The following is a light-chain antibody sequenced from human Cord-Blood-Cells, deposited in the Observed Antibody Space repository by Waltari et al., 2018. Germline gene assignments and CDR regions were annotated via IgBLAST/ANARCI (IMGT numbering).Light chain of an antibody. CDR1: QGISSY. CDR2: AAS. Sequence: DIQMTQSTSSLSASVGDRVTITCRASQGISSYLNWYQQKPGKAPKLLIYAASSLQSGVPSRFSGSGSGTDFTLTISSLQPEDFATYYCQQSYSTPLTFGGGTKVEIK. CDR3: QQSYSTPLT. V-gene: IGKV1-39*01. J-gene: IGKJ4*01.